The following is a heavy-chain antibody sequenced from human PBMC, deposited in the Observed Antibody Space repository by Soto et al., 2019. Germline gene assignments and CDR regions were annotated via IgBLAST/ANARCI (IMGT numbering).Heavy chain of an antibody. V-gene: IGHV3-23*01. J-gene: IGHJ4*02. D-gene: IGHD1-26*01. CDR2: ISGGGGST. Sequence: EVQLLESGGGLVQPGGSLRLSCAASGFTFSSYAMSWVRQAPGKGLEWVSAISGGGGSTYYADSVKGRFTISRDNSKTTLYRQMNSLRAEDTAVYYCAKDGRRWDLPADYWGQGALVTVSS. CDR1: GFTFSSYA. CDR3: AKDGRRWDLPADY.